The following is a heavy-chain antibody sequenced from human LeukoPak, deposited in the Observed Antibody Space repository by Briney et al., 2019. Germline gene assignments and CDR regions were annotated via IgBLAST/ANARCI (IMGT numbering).Heavy chain of an antibody. CDR1: GFTFSTYG. CDR3: AKEALFRGVHGNYFDY. V-gene: IGHV3-30*02. CDR2: ILYDGSNT. J-gene: IGHJ4*02. D-gene: IGHD3-10*01. Sequence: GGSLRLSCAASGFTFSTYGMHWVCQAPGKGLDWVALILYDGSNTYYADSVKGRFTISRDISNNTLYLQMNSLRPEDTAVYYCAKEALFRGVHGNYFDYWGQGTLVTVSS.